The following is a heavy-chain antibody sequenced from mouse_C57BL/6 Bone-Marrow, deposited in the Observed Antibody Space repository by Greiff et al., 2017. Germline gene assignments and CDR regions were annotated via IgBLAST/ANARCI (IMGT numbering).Heavy chain of an antibody. V-gene: IGHV1-64*01. CDR1: GYTFTSYW. CDR3: ARGWYDYDEREGWYFDV. D-gene: IGHD2-4*01. J-gene: IGHJ1*03. CDR2: IHPNSGST. Sequence: VQLQQPGAELVKPGASVKLSCKASGYTFTSYWMHWVKQRPGQGLEWIGMIHPNSGSTNYNEKFKSKATLTVDKSSSTAYMQLSSLTSEDSAVYYCARGWYDYDEREGWYFDVWGTGTTVTVSS.